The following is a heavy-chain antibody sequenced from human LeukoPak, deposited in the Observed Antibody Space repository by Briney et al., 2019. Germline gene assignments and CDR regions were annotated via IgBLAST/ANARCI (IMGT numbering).Heavy chain of an antibody. D-gene: IGHD3-10*01. CDR3: ARGTYYYGSGKIFDY. J-gene: IGHJ4*02. V-gene: IGHV4-4*07. Sequence: KPSETLSLTCTVSGGSISSYYWSWIRQPAGKGLEWIGRIYTSGSTNYNPSLKSRVTMSVDTSKNQFSLKLSSVTAADTAVYYCARGTYYYGSGKIFDYWGQGTLVTVSS. CDR1: GGSISSYY. CDR2: IYTSGST.